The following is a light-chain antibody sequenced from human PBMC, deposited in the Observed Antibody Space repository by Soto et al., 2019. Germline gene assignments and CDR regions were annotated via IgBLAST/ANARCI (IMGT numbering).Light chain of an antibody. CDR1: QSVGKY. V-gene: IGKV3-11*01. CDR3: QQRSNWPPGYT. J-gene: IGKJ2*01. Sequence: EIVLTQSPATLSLSPGEGATLSCRASQSVGKYLAWYQQKPGQAPRLLIYDASSRAIGTPTRFIGSGSGTDLPLTISSLEPEYFAVYYCQQRSNWPPGYTFGQGTKLEI. CDR2: DAS.